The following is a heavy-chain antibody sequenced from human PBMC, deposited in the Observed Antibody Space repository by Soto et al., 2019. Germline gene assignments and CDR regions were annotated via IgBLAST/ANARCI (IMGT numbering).Heavy chain of an antibody. CDR1: GYTFSNYA. J-gene: IGHJ4*02. D-gene: IGHD1-26*01. CDR3: ARGSPPTFDY. Sequence: WASVKVSCKASGYTFSNYAIHWVRQAPGQRLEWMGWINAGNGNTKSSQKFQGRVTITRDTSASTAYMELSSLRSEDTAVYYCARGSPPTFDYWGQGTLVTVSS. CDR2: INAGNGNT. V-gene: IGHV1-3*01.